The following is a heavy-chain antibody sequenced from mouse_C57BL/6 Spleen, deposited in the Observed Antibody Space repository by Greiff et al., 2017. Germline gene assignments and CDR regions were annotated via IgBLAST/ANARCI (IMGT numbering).Heavy chain of an antibody. CDR2: INPSTGGT. CDR3: ARGGRLRLGDWFAY. Sequence: EVQLQQSGPELVKPGASVKISCKASGYSFTGYYMNWVKQSPEKSLEWIGEINPSTGGTTYNQKFKAKATLTVDKSSSTAYMRLKGLTSEASAVYYCARGGRLRLGDWFAYWGQGTLVTVSA. CDR1: GYSFTGYY. V-gene: IGHV1-42*01. D-gene: IGHD3-2*02. J-gene: IGHJ3*01.